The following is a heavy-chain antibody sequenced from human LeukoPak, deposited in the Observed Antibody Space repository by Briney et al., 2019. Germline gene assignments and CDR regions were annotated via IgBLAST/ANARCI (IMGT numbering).Heavy chain of an antibody. D-gene: IGHD3-10*01. CDR2: MNPNSGNT. CDR1: GYTFTSYD. J-gene: IGHJ4*02. CDR3: ARGNTHFGEDY. V-gene: IGHV1-8*01. Sequence: ASVKVSCKASGYTFTSYDINWVRQATGRGLEWMGWMNPNSGNTGYAQKFQGRVTMTRNTSISTDYMEMSSLRSEDTAVYYCARGNTHFGEDYWGQGTLVTVSS.